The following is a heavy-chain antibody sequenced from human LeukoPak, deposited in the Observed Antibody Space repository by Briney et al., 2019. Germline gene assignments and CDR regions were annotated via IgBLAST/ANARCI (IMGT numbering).Heavy chain of an antibody. V-gene: IGHV4-38-2*02. CDR1: GYSISSGYY. CDR2: IYHSGDT. CDR3: ASQLRYFDWLYPQNYFDY. Sequence: SETLSLTCTVSGYSISSGYYWGWIRQPPGKGLEWIGNIYHSGDTYYNPSLKSRVTISVDTSKNQFSLKLSSVTAADTAVYYCASQLRYFDWLYPQNYFDYWGQGTLVTVSS. J-gene: IGHJ4*02. D-gene: IGHD3-9*01.